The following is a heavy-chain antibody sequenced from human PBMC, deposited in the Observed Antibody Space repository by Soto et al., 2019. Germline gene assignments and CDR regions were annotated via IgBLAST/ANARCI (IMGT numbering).Heavy chain of an antibody. CDR2: IIPIFGTA. D-gene: IGHD3-22*01. Sequence: QVQLVQSGAEVKKPGSLVKVSCKASGGTFSSYAISWVRQAPGQGLEWMGGIIPIFGTANYAQKFQGRVTITADKSTSTAYMELSSLRSEDTAVYYCARSSSAYYYDSSGYYFDYWGQGTLVTVSS. V-gene: IGHV1-69*06. CDR3: ARSSSAYYYDSSGYYFDY. J-gene: IGHJ4*02. CDR1: GGTFSSYA.